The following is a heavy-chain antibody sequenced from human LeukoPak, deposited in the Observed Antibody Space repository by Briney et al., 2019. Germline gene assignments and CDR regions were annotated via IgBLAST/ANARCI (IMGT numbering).Heavy chain of an antibody. J-gene: IGHJ4*02. D-gene: IGHD1-26*01. Sequence: PGGSLRLSCAASGFTVSSNYMSWVRQAPGKGLEWVAIINRNGNEKSYMDSVNGRFTISRDNAKNSLYLQIDSLRAEDTAVYYCTRDILRVGATLYFDYWGQGAPVTVSS. V-gene: IGHV3-7*01. CDR2: INRNGNEK. CDR3: TRDILRVGATLYFDY. CDR1: GFTVSSNY.